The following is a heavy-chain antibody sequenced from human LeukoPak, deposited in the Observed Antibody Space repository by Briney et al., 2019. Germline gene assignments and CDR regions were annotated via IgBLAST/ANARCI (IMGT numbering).Heavy chain of an antibody. CDR3: ARVAYYDSSGDNWFDP. J-gene: IGHJ5*02. V-gene: IGHV1-18*01. CDR1: GYTFTSYG. D-gene: IGHD3-22*01. Sequence: ASVKVSCKASGYTFTSYGISWVRQAPGQGLEWMGWISAYNGNTNYAQKLQGRVTMTTDTSTSTAYMELRSLRSDDTAVYYCARVAYYDSSGDNWFDPWGQGTLVTVSS. CDR2: ISAYNGNT.